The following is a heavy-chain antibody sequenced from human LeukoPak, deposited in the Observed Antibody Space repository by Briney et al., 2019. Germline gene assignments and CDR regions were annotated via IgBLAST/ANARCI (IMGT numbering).Heavy chain of an antibody. D-gene: IGHD2-2*01. CDR1: GYTFTGYY. CDR2: INPNSGGT. J-gene: IGHJ4*02. Sequence: ASVKVSCKASGYTFTGYYMHWVRQAPGQGLEWMGWINPNSGGTNYAQKFQGRVTMTRDTSISTAYMELSRLRSDDTAVYYCARGGHIVVVPAARPLDYWGQGTLVTVSS. V-gene: IGHV1-2*02. CDR3: ARGGHIVVVPAARPLDY.